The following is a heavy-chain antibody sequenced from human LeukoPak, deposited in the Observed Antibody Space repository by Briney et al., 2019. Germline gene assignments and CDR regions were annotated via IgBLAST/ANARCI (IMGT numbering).Heavy chain of an antibody. J-gene: IGHJ4*02. V-gene: IGHV3-21*01. D-gene: IGHD3-22*01. CDR3: ARGDSSGYCYDY. CDR1: GFTFSSYS. CDR2: ISSSSSYI. Sequence: GRSLRLSCAASGFTFSSYSMNWVRQAPGKGLEWVSSISSSSSYIYYADSVKGRFTISRDNAKNSLYLQMNSLRAEDTAVYYCARGDSSGYCYDYWGQGTLVTVSS.